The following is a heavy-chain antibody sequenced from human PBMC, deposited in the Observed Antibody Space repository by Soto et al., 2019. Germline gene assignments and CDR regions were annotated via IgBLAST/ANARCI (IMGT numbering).Heavy chain of an antibody. D-gene: IGHD2-2*03. J-gene: IGHJ4*02. CDR2: IKQDGSEK. Sequence: GGSLRLSCAASGFTFSSYWMSWVRQAPGKGLEWVANIKQDGSEKYYVDSVKGRFTISRDNAKNSLYLQMNSLRAEDTAVFYCARDLDIVVVPAAKGFDYWGQGTLVTVSS. CDR3: ARDLDIVVVPAAKGFDY. CDR1: GFTFSSYW. V-gene: IGHV3-7*01.